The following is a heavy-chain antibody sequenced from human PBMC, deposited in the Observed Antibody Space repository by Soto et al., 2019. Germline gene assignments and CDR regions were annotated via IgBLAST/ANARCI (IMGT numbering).Heavy chain of an antibody. CDR2: ISSSSSYT. CDR1: GFTFSDYY. V-gene: IGHV3-11*06. CDR3: AREKRGYSGYDEWDYYYGMDV. Sequence: PGGSLRLSCAASGFTFSDYYMSWIRQAPVKGLEWVSYISSSSSYTNYADSVKGRFTISRDNAKNSLYLQMNSLRAEDTAVYYCAREKRGYSGYDEWDYYYGMDVWGQGTTVTVSS. J-gene: IGHJ6*02. D-gene: IGHD5-12*01.